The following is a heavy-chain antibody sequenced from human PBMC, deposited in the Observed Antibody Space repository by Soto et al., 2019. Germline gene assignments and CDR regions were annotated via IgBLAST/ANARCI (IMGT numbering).Heavy chain of an antibody. CDR3: ARRHYCRGDCTINPDYYCGMDV. CDR1: GYIFTDHC. J-gene: IGHJ6*02. CDR2: ICPGYSNI. V-gene: IGHV5-51*01. D-gene: IGHD2-21*02. Sequence: LGESLKISCKGSGYIFTDHCIVWVRQMAGKGLEWVGIICPGYSNIIYSPSVQGQVTISADMSISTAYLQWSSLKASDTAIYYCARRHYCRGDCTINPDYYCGMDVWGQGITVTVSS.